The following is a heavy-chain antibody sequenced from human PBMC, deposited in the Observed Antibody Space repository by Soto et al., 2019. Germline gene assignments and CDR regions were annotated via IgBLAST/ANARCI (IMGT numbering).Heavy chain of an antibody. D-gene: IGHD3-22*01. CDR3: ARLTYYYDSSGRSVDY. Sequence: PSETLSLTCTVSGDSISSGDYYWSWIRQPPGKGLEWIGYIYYSGSTNYNPSLKSRVTISVDTSKNQFSLKLSSVTAADTAVYYCARLTYYYDSSGRSVDYWGQGTLVTVSS. CDR1: GDSISSGDYY. J-gene: IGHJ4*02. V-gene: IGHV4-61*08. CDR2: IYYSGST.